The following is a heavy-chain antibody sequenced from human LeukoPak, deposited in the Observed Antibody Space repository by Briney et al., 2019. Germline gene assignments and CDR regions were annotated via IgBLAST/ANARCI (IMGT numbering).Heavy chain of an antibody. CDR1: GGSFSGYY. CDR3: ARWKPRYCSGGSCYFNWFDP. V-gene: IGHV4-34*01. J-gene: IGHJ5*02. CDR2: INHSGST. D-gene: IGHD2-15*01. Sequence: PSETLSLTCAVYGGSFSGYYWSWIRQPPGKGLEWIGEINHSGSTNYNPSLKSRVTMSVDTSKNQFSLKLSSVTAADTAVYYCARWKPRYCSGGSCYFNWFDPWGQGTLVTVSS.